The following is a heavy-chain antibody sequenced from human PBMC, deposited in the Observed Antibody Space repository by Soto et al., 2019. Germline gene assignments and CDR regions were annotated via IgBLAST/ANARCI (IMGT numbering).Heavy chain of an antibody. CDR3: AKDLSRGWYGDPSYLDY. V-gene: IGHV3-30*18. Sequence: GGSLRLSCAASGFTFSSYGMHWVRQAPGKGLEWVAVISYDGSNKYYADSVRGRFTISRDNSKNTLYLQMNSLRAEDTAVYYCAKDLSRGWYGDPSYLDYCGEGPLV. J-gene: IGHJ4*02. CDR2: ISYDGSNK. D-gene: IGHD6-19*01. CDR1: GFTFSSYG.